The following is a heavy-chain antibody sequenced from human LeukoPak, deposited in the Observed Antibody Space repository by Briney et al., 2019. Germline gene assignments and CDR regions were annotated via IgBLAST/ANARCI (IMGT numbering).Heavy chain of an antibody. CDR1: GGTFSSYA. CDR3: ARGGDSNSITTYYYYYYMDV. D-gene: IGHD6-13*01. V-gene: IGHV1-69*13. CDR2: IIPIFGTA. J-gene: IGHJ6*03. Sequence: GASVKVSCKASGGTFSSYAISWVRQAPGQGLEWMGGIIPIFGTANYAQKFQGRVTITADESTSTAYMELSSLRSEDTAVYYCARGGDSNSITTYYYYYYMDVWGKGTTVTVSS.